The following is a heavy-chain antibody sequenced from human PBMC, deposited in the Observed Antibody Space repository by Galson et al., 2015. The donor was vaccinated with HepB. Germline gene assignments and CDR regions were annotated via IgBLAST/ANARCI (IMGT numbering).Heavy chain of an antibody. V-gene: IGHV3-30*04. Sequence: SLRLTCAASGFTFSSYAMHWVRQAPGKGLEWVALMSYDRTNKYYADSVKGRFTISRDNSKNTLYLQMNSLRAEDTAVYYCARDVDGSTWYLRGPYGFDYWGQGTLVTVSS. CDR1: GFTFSSYA. D-gene: IGHD6-13*01. CDR3: ARDVDGSTWYLRGPYGFDY. J-gene: IGHJ4*02. CDR2: MSYDRTNK.